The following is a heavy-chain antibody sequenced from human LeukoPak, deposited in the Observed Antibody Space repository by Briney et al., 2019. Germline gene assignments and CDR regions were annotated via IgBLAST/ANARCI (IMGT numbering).Heavy chain of an antibody. J-gene: IGHJ4*02. CDR2: INPSGGST. CDR1: GYAFTSYY. D-gene: IGHD2-15*01. Sequence: ASVKVSCKASGYAFTSYYMHWVRQAPGQGLEWMEKINPSGGSTSYAQKFQRRVTMTRDTSTSTVYMELSSLRSEDMAVYYCARDPLGLSAALLDYWGQGTLVTVSS. V-gene: IGHV1-46*01. CDR3: ARDPLGLSAALLDY.